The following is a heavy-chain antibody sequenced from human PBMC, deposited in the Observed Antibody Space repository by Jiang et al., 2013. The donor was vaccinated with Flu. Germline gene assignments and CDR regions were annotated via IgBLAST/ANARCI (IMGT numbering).Heavy chain of an antibody. Sequence: SGGGLVKPGGPVRLSCAASGFTFSSYSMNWVRQAPGKGLEWVSSISSSSSYIYYADSVKGRFTISRDNAKNSLYLQMNSLRAEDTAVYYCARSIAVAGTHYYGMDVWAKGPRSPSP. J-gene: IGHJ6*02. CDR1: GFTFSSYS. V-gene: IGHV3-21*01. CDR2: ISSSSSYI. CDR3: ARSIAVAGTHYYGMDV. D-gene: IGHD6-19*01.